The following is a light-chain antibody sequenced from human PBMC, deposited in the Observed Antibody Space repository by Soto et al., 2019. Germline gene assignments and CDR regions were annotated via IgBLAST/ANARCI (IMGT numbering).Light chain of an antibody. V-gene: IGKV3-15*01. CDR2: GAS. J-gene: IGKJ4*01. Sequence: IVLADSRATLSVSPGEGATLSCRASQSVSINLAWYQQKPGQAPRLVIYGASTRATGIPARFSGSGSGTEFTLTISSLQSEDFAVSYCQQYNNWPLTFGGGTKVDIK. CDR1: QSVSIN. CDR3: QQYNNWPLT.